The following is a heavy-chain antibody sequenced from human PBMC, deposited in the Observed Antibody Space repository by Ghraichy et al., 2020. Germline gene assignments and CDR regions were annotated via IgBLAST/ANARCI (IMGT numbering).Heavy chain of an antibody. Sequence: SCAASGFTFDDYGMHWVRQAPGKGLEWVSGITWNSGHVDYADAVKGRFTISRDNAKNSLYLQMDSLRPEDTALYYCTKDAYCSGDCFRGVYGLDVWRPGTSFPGSS. CDR3: TKDAYCSGDCFRGVYGLDV. CDR1: GFTFDDYG. D-gene: IGHD2-21*02. CDR2: ITWNSGHV. J-gene: IGHJ6*02. V-gene: IGHV3-9*01.